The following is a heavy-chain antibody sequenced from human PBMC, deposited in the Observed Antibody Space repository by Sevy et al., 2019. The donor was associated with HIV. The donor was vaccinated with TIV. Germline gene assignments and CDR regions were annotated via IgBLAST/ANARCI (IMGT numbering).Heavy chain of an antibody. CDR3: VKEGGGEGGDH. D-gene: IGHD3-16*01. CDR2: IQYDGSNK. Sequence: GGSLRLSCAASGFSFSSYGMHWVRQAPGKGLEWMSYIQYDGSNKDYGDSVKGRFTISRDNSKNTLYLQMNSLRVEDRGVFYCVKEGGGEGGDHWGQGTLVTVSS. V-gene: IGHV3-30*02. CDR1: GFSFSSYG. J-gene: IGHJ4*02.